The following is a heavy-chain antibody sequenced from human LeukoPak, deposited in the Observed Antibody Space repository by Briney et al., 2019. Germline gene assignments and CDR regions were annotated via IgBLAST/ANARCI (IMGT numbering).Heavy chain of an antibody. D-gene: IGHD4-17*01. Sequence: PSETLSLTCTVSGGSISSGGYYWSWIQQPPGKGLEWIGYIYHSGSTYYNPSLKSRVTISVDRSKNQFSLKLSSVTAADTAVYYCARGVHGDFPDYWGQGTLVTVSS. CDR3: ARGVHGDFPDY. V-gene: IGHV4-30-2*01. J-gene: IGHJ4*02. CDR1: GGSISSGGYY. CDR2: IYHSGST.